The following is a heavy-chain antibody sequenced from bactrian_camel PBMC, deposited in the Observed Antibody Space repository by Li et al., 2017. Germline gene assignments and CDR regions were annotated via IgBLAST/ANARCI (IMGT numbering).Heavy chain of an antibody. J-gene: IGHJ4*01. D-gene: IGHD1*01. CDR2: IDSDGTT. Sequence: HVQLVESGGGSVQAGGSLRHSCAASGYTYSRYCMAWFRQAPGKEREGVAYIDSDGTTSYANSVKGRFTISKDNAKNTLYLQMNSLQPEDTAMYYYAADDLKFEKGKRQTLYFNCPFDYWGQGTQVTVS. V-gene: IGHV3S55*01. CDR3: AADDLKFEKGKRQTLYFNCPFDY. CDR1: GYTYSRYC.